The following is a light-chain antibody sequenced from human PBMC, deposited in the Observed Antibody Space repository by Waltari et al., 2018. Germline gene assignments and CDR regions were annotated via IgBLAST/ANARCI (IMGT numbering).Light chain of an antibody. V-gene: IGKV4-1*01. CDR3: QQYYDTPWT. Sequence: DVVLTESPGALCVSLGGRVTINCQSSQNVLYRSNSKNYSAWYQEKPGQPPKVLIYWASTREYGVPDRFTGSGSGTDFTLTISSLQAEDVAVYYCQQYYDTPWTFGQGTKVEIK. J-gene: IGKJ1*01. CDR1: QNVLYRSNSKNY. CDR2: WAS.